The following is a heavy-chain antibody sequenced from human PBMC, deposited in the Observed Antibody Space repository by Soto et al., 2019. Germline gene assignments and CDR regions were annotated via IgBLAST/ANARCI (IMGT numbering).Heavy chain of an antibody. V-gene: IGHV4-61*01. D-gene: IGHD6-13*01. CDR1: GGSVSSGSYY. J-gene: IGHJ4*02. CDR2: IYYSGST. Sequence: QVQLQESGPGLVKPSETLSLTCTVSGGSVSSGSYYWSWIRQPPGKGLECIGYIYYSGSTNYNPSLTRRVTISVATSKNQFSLKLSSVTAADTAVYYCARVSSSWGLVNYFDYWGQGTLVTVSS. CDR3: ARVSSSWGLVNYFDY.